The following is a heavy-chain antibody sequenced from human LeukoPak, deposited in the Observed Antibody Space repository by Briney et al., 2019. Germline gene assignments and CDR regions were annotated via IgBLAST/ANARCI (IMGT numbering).Heavy chain of an antibody. Sequence: GGSLRLSCAASGFTVSSNSMTWVRQAPGKGLEWVSVIYSGGSTYYTDSVKGRFTISRDNSKNTLYLQMNRLRAEDTAVYYCARDEPSPDSTDLDFWGQGTLVTVSS. D-gene: IGHD2/OR15-2a*01. J-gene: IGHJ4*02. CDR3: ARDEPSPDSTDLDF. V-gene: IGHV3-66*01. CDR1: GFTVSSNS. CDR2: IYSGGST.